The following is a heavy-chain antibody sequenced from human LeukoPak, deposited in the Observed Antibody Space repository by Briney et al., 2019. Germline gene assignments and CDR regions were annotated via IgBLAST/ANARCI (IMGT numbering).Heavy chain of an antibody. CDR2: IVVGSGNT. V-gene: IGHV1-58*02. D-gene: IGHD6-6*01. Sequence: SVKVSCKASGYTFTSYGISWVRQARGQRLEWIGWIVVGSGNTNYAQKFQERVTITRDMSTSTAYMELSSLRSEDTAVYYCAAFGVLIAARSIDYWGQGTLVTVSS. CDR3: AAFGVLIAARSIDY. J-gene: IGHJ4*02. CDR1: GYTFTSYG.